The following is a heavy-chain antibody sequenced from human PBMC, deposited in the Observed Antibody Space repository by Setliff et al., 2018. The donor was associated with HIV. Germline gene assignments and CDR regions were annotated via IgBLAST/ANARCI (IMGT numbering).Heavy chain of an antibody. CDR2: INHSGKA. Sequence: SETLSLTCAVYGGSLSGHYWTWIRQPPGEGLEWIGEINHSGKANYNPSLKSRVTISVDTSRNEFFLNMGSVTAADTAVYYCAKGRRGYDSRLFYYHHGMDVWGQGTTVTVSS. CDR3: AKGRRGYDSRLFYYHHGMDV. J-gene: IGHJ6*02. CDR1: GGSLSGHY. V-gene: IGHV4-34*01. D-gene: IGHD5-12*01.